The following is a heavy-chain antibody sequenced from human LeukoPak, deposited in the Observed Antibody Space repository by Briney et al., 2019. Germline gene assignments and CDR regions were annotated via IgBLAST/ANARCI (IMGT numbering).Heavy chain of an antibody. CDR2: FDPEDGET. V-gene: IGHV1-24*01. D-gene: IGHD6-19*01. Sequence: ASVKVSCKVSGYTLTELSMHWVRQAPGKGLEWMGGFDPEDGETIYAQKFQGRVTMTEDTSTDTAYMELSSLRSEDTAVYYCARDLGYSSGWYYYYYYYGMDVWGQGTTVTVSS. CDR3: ARDLGYSSGWYYYYYYYGMDV. CDR1: GYTLTELS. J-gene: IGHJ6*02.